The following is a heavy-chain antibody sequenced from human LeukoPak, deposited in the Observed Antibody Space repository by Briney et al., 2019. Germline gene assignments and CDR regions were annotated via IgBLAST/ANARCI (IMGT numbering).Heavy chain of an antibody. D-gene: IGHD2-21*02. CDR3: AKDRPAYCGGDCYSRFDY. Sequence: GSLSLSCAAPGFTFSSYAMSWVRQAPGKGLEWVSAISGSGGSTYYADSVKGRFTISRDNSKNTLYLQMNSLSAEDTAVYYCAKDRPAYCGGDCYSRFDYWGQGTLVTVYS. CDR2: ISGSGGST. V-gene: IGHV3-23*01. CDR1: GFTFSSYA. J-gene: IGHJ4*02.